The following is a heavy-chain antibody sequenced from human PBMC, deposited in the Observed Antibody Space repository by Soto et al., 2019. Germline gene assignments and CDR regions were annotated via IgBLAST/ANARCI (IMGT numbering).Heavy chain of an antibody. V-gene: IGHV3-23*01. Sequence: GGSLRLSCITSGFTFSTYDMSWVRQAPGKGLEWVSVITASGDNTYYADSVRGRFTISRDNSKNTLYLQMNSLRAEDTAVYYCANGGKQSVAYWGQGTLVTVPQ. CDR2: ITASGDNT. CDR3: ANGGKQSVAY. CDR1: GFTFSTYD. J-gene: IGHJ4*02. D-gene: IGHD3-16*01.